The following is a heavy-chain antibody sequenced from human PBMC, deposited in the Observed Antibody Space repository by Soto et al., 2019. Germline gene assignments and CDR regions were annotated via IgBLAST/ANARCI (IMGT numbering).Heavy chain of an antibody. D-gene: IGHD3-3*01. V-gene: IGHV3-33*01. J-gene: IGHJ4*02. Sequence: QVHLVQSGGGVVQPGRSLRLSCAASGFKFSDFGMHWVRQAPGKGLEWVAVIWRDGSNEYYAGSVKGRFTISRDNSKNTLELQMNSLRAEDTAVYYCVRDGVETTPFFGYFDFWGQGTLVTVSS. CDR1: GFKFSDFG. CDR2: IWRDGSNE. CDR3: VRDGVETTPFFGYFDF.